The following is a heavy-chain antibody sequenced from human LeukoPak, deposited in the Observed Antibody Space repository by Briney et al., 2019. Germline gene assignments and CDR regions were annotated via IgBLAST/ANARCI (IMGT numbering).Heavy chain of an antibody. CDR2: INHRGST. V-gene: IGHV4-34*01. D-gene: IGHD3-3*01. CDR1: GGSFSGYC. J-gene: IGHJ5*02. Sequence: SETLSLTCAVYGGSFSGYCRSWIRQPPGKGLEWIGEINHRGSTNYNPSLKSRITISVDTSKNQFSLKLSSVTAEDTAVYYCARAHYDFWSGYYQLGENPNWFDPWGQGTLVTVSS. CDR3: ARAHYDFWSGYYQLGENPNWFDP.